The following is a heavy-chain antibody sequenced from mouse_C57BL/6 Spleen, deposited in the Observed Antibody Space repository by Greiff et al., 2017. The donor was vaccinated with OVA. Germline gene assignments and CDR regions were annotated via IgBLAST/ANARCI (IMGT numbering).Heavy chain of an antibody. CDR1: GFTFSSYA. CDR2: ISDGGSYT. Sequence: EVMLVESGGGLVKPGGSLKLSCAASGFTFSSYAMSWVRQTPEKRLEWVATISDGGSYTYYPDNVKGRFTISRDNAKNNLYLQMSHLKSEDTAMYYCARGFYDGYWFAYWGQGTLVTVSA. D-gene: IGHD2-3*01. J-gene: IGHJ3*01. V-gene: IGHV5-4*03. CDR3: ARGFYDGYWFAY.